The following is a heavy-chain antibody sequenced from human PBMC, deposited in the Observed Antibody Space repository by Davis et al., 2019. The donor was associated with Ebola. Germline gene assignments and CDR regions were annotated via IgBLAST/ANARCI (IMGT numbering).Heavy chain of an antibody. Sequence: HTGGSLRLSCAASGFTVSSNYMSWVRQAPGKGLVWVSRINSDGSSTSYADSVKGRFTISRDNSKNTLYLQMNSLRAEDTAVYYCARVPEYSGSYEPFDYWGQGTLVTVSS. D-gene: IGHD1-26*01. CDR1: GFTVSSNY. V-gene: IGHV3-74*01. CDR3: ARVPEYSGSYEPFDY. CDR2: INSDGSST. J-gene: IGHJ4*02.